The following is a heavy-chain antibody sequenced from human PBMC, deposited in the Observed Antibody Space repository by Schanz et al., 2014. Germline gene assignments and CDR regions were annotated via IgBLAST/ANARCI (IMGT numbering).Heavy chain of an antibody. J-gene: IGHJ4*01. CDR3: ARDAADFYDILTEEDY. V-gene: IGHV1-18*01. CDR2: ISAYNGNT. Sequence: GAEVKKPGASVKVSCKASGYTFTSYGISWVRQAPGQGLEWMGWISAYNGNTKHPQKLQGRVTMTTDTSTSTAYMELRSLRSDDTAVYYCARDAADFYDILTEEDYWGQGTLVTVSS. D-gene: IGHD3-9*01. CDR1: GYTFTSYG.